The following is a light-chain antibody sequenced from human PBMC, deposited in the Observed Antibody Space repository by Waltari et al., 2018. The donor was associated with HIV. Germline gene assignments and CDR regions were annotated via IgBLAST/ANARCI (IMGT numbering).Light chain of an antibody. J-gene: IGLJ3*02. CDR3: SSYTSSSTHEV. Sequence: QSPLTQPASVSGSPGPSFTISCTGTSRDVGGYNYVSWYQQHPGKAPKLMSYEVSNRPSGVSTRFSGSKSGNTASLTISGLQAEDEADYYGSSYTSSSTHEVFGGGTKLTVL. CDR2: EVS. V-gene: IGLV2-14*01. CDR1: SRDVGGYNY.